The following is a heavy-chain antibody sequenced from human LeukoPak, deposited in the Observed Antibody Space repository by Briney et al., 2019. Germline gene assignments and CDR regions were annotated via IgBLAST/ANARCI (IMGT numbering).Heavy chain of an antibody. Sequence: GESLTLSCAASGFTFSSYSMNWVRQAPGKGMEWVSSISSSSSYIYYADSVKGRFTISRDNAKNSLYLQMNSLRAEDTAVYYCARLLAAAVPGNWFDPWGQGTLVTVSS. V-gene: IGHV3-21*01. CDR3: ARLLAAAVPGNWFDP. D-gene: IGHD6-13*01. J-gene: IGHJ5*02. CDR2: ISSSSSYI. CDR1: GFTFSSYS.